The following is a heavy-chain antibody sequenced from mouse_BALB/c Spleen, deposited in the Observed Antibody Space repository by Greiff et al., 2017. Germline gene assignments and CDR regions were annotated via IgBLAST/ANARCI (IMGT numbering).Heavy chain of an antibody. CDR1: GYTFTSYW. CDR2: INPSTGYT. Sequence: VQLVESGAELAKPGASVKMSCKASGYTFTSYWMHWVKQRPGQGLEWIGYINPSTGYTEYNQKFKDKATLTADKSSSTAYMQLSSLTSEDSAVYYCSQGVGGYFDVWGAGTTVTVSS. V-gene: IGHV1-7*01. J-gene: IGHJ1*01. D-gene: IGHD1-1*02. CDR3: SQGVGGYFDV.